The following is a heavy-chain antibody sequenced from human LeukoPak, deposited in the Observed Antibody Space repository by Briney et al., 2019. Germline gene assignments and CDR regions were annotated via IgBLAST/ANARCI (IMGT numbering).Heavy chain of an antibody. J-gene: IGHJ4*02. CDR2: MIPILGIA. CDR3: ARDSSMGWFGGLRAFDY. D-gene: IGHD3-10*01. V-gene: IGHV1-69*04. CDR1: GGTFSSYA. Sequence: GASVKVSCKASGGTFSSYAISWVRQAPGQGLEWMGRMIPILGIANYAQKFQGRVTITADKSTSTTYMELSSLRSEDTAVYYCARDSSMGWFGGLRAFDYWGQGTLVTVSS.